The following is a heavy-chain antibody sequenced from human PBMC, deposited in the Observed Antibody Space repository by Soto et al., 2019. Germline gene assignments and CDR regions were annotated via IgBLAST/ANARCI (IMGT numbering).Heavy chain of an antibody. D-gene: IGHD3-10*01. V-gene: IGHV1-18*01. J-gene: IGHJ4*02. CDR3: ARDNDYYGSGSYYYYFDY. Sequence: ASLKVSCKASGYTFTIYGISWVRQAPGQGLEWMGGISAYNGNTNYAQKLQGRVTITADASTSTAYMELSSLRSEDTAVYYCARDNDYYGSGSYYYYFDYWGQGTLVTVSS. CDR1: GYTFTIYG. CDR2: ISAYNGNT.